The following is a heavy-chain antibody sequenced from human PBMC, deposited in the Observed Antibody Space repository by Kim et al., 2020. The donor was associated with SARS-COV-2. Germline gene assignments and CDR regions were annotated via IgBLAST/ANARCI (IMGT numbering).Heavy chain of an antibody. Sequence: GGSLRLSCAASGFTFSNDGMGWVRQAPGKGLEWVGRIIPNNDRRTSDYAAFVKGRFTISRDDSKNTLYLQMNSLRTEDTAVYFCSTDWERVRGVVGDHWGQGSLVTVSA. CDR2: IIPNNDRRTS. CDR3: STDWERVRGVVGDH. D-gene: IGHD3-10*01. J-gene: IGHJ4*02. CDR1: GFTFSNDG. V-gene: IGHV3-15*01.